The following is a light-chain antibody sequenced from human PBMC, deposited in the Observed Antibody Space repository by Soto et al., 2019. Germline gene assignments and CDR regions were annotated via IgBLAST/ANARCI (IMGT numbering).Light chain of an antibody. Sequence: DIVMTQSPVTLYVSPGERATLSCRASQSVSNNLAWYQQKPGQAPRLLIYGASTRATGIPARFSGSGSGTEFTLTISSLQSEDFAVYYCQQYDNWPWTFGQGTKVAIK. V-gene: IGKV3-15*01. CDR1: QSVSNN. J-gene: IGKJ1*01. CDR3: QQYDNWPWT. CDR2: GAS.